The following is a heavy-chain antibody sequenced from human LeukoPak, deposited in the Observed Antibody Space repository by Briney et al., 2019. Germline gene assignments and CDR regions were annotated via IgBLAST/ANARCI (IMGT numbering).Heavy chain of an antibody. CDR1: SVSISSGNYY. V-gene: IGHV4-61*02. D-gene: IGHD5-18*01. J-gene: IGHJ4*02. Sequence: SHTLSPTCTVSSVSISSGNYYWRSIRQPPGKGLEWVVRIYNNGSANYNPSLRSLVTISLDTSKNQFSLKLSSVTAADTAVYYCAGEGTAMSNNYWGQGTLVTVSS. CDR3: AGEGTAMSNNY. CDR2: IYNNGSA.